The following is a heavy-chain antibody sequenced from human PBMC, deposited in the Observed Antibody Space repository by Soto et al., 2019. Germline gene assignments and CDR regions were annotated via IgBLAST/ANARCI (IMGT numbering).Heavy chain of an antibody. CDR1: GYTFSNYG. V-gene: IGHV1-18*01. Sequence: QVQLVQSGGEVTRPGASVKVSCKTSGYTFSNYGITWVRQAPGQPLEWLGWISIYSDGTKYAQKFQGRVSMTTDTSTTTAYMELRSLRSDDTAVYYCARVVPGAEAWFGPWGQGTLVTVSS. D-gene: IGHD2-2*01. CDR3: ARVVPGAEAWFGP. CDR2: ISIYSDGT. J-gene: IGHJ5*02.